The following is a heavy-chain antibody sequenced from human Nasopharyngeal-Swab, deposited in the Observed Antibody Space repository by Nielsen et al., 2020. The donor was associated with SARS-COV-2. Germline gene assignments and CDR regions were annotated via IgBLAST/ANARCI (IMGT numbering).Heavy chain of an antibody. D-gene: IGHD3-10*01. CDR1: GFTFDAHV. J-gene: IGHJ2*01. V-gene: IGHV3-43*02. Sequence: GESLKISCVVSGFTFDAHVMNWVRQVPGKGLQWVSLISGDGGTIYYEGSVEGRFTISRDNRQNSLFLQMTSLRTEDTAFYFCARSRGKYSPLSRYFDLWGRGTLVTVSS. CDR3: ARSRGKYSPLSRYFDL. CDR2: ISGDGGTI.